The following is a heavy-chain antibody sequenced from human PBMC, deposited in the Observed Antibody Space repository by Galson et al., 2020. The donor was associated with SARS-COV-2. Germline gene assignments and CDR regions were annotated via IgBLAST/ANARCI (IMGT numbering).Heavy chain of an antibody. J-gene: IGHJ6*02. D-gene: IGHD3-3*01. V-gene: IGHV3-15*01. CDR1: GFTFSNAW. Sequence: GGSLRLSSAASGFTFSNAWMSWVRQAPGKGLEWVGRIKSKTDGGTTDYAAPVKGRFTISRDDSKNTLYLQMNSLKTEDTAVYYCTTSIPICVVVPEFPYYYYGMDVWVQGTTVTVSS. CDR2: IKSKTDGGTT. CDR3: TTSIPICVVVPEFPYYYYGMDV.